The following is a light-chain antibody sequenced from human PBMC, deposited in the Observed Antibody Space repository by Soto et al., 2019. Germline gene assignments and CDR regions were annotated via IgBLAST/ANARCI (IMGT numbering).Light chain of an antibody. J-gene: IGLJ1*01. CDR3: FSFTSSTTYV. V-gene: IGLV2-14*01. Sequence: QSVLTQPASVSDSPEQSITISCTGTSSDVGGSNHVSWYQQHPGKAPKLMIYDVTNRPSGVSHRFSGSKSGSTASLIISGLQAEDEDEYYCFSFTSSTTYVFGTGTKVTVL. CDR2: DVT. CDR1: SSDVGGSNH.